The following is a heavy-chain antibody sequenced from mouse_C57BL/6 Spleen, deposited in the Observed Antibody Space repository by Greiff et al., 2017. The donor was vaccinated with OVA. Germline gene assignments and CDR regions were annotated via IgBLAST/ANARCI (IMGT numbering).Heavy chain of an antibody. CDR3: ARSGYGNYLDY. CDR2: IYPGSGNT. Sequence: VQLQQSGPELVKPGASVKISCKASGYSFTSYYIHWVKQRPGQGLEWIGWIYPGSGNTKYNEKFKGKAPLTADTSSSTAYMQLSSLTSEDSAVYYCARSGYGNYLDYWGQGTTLTVSS. V-gene: IGHV1-66*01. J-gene: IGHJ2*01. CDR1: GYSFTSYY. D-gene: IGHD2-10*02.